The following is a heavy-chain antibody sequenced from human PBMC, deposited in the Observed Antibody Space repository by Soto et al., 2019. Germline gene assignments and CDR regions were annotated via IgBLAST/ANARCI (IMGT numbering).Heavy chain of an antibody. CDR3: ASYCSSTSCPGAQPDY. J-gene: IGHJ4*02. V-gene: IGHV3-33*01. D-gene: IGHD2-2*01. CDR2: IWYDGSNK. CDR1: GFTFSSYG. Sequence: QVQLVESGGGVVQPGRSLRLSCAASGFTFSSYGMHWVRQAPGKGLEWVAVIWYDGSNKYYADSVKGRFTISRDNSKNTLYLQMNSLRAEDTAVYYCASYCSSTSCPGAQPDYWGQRTLVTVSS.